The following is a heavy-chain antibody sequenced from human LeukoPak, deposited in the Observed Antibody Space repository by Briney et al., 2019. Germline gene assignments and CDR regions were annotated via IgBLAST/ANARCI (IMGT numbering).Heavy chain of an antibody. V-gene: IGHV1-2*02. D-gene: IGHD3-16*02. Sequence: ASVKVSCKASGYTFTGYYMHWVRQAPGQGLEWMGWINPNSGGTNYAQKFQGRVTMTRDTSISTAYMELSRLRSDDTAVYYCASPYYDYVWGSYRHDAFDIWGQGTMVTVSS. CDR2: INPNSGGT. CDR3: ASPYYDYVWGSYRHDAFDI. CDR1: GYTFTGYY. J-gene: IGHJ3*02.